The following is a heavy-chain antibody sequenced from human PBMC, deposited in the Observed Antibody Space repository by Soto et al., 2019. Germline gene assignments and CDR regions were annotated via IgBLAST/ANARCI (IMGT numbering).Heavy chain of an antibody. D-gene: IGHD3-16*01. CDR1: GFSFSDYA. V-gene: IGHV3-23*01. Sequence: EAQLLESGGGLVQPGGSLRLSCAASGFSFSDYAMAWVRRAPGKGLEWVSGISRGGPYTFYADSAKGRFTISRDNPWSMMYLQMNNLRAAESAVSCCGIYTITGSMVESWGQGTLVTVSS. J-gene: IGHJ5*02. CDR3: GIYTITGSMVES. CDR2: ISRGGPYT.